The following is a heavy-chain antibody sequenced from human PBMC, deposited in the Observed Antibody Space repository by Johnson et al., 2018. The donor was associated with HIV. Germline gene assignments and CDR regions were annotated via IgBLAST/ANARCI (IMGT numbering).Heavy chain of an antibody. J-gene: IGHJ3*02. CDR1: GFTFSSYG. CDR2: ISYHGSNK. D-gene: IGHD3-10*01. CDR3: ARDALLSPGAFVI. V-gene: IGHV3-30*19. Sequence: QVQLVESGGGVVQPGGSLRLSCAASGFTFSSYGMHWVRQAPGKGLEWVAVISYHGSNKYYADSVKGRFTISRDNSKNKLYLQMNSLRAEDTAVYYCARDALLSPGAFVIWGQGTMFTFSS.